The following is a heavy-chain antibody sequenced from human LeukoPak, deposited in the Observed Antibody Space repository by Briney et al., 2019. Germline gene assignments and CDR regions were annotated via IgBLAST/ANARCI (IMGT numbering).Heavy chain of an antibody. J-gene: IGHJ5*02. Sequence: GGSLRLSCAASGFTFSGSAMHWVRQASGKGLEWVGRIRSKANSYATAYAASVKGRFTISRDNSKNTLYLQMNSLRAEDTAVYYCARDRSLWFGELINSGWFDPWGQGTLVTVSS. D-gene: IGHD3-10*01. CDR1: GFTFSGSA. CDR2: IRSKANSYAT. CDR3: ARDRSLWFGELINSGWFDP. V-gene: IGHV3-73*01.